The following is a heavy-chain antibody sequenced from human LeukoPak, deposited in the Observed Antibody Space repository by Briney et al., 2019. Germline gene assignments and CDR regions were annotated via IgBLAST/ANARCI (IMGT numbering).Heavy chain of an antibody. J-gene: IGHJ5*02. CDR1: GYTFTSYG. CDR2: ISAYNGNT. V-gene: IGHV1-18*01. CDR3: ARDLAARPTNWFDP. D-gene: IGHD6-6*01. Sequence: ASVKVSCKASGYTFTSYGISWVRQAPGQGLEWMGWISAYNGNTNYAQKLQGRVTMTTDTSTSTAYMELRSLRSDDTAVYYCARDLAARPTNWFDPWDQGTLVTVSS.